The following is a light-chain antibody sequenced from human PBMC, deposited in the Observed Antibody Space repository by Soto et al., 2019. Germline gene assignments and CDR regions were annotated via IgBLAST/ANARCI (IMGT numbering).Light chain of an antibody. Sequence: DIKMNHPPSSLSASVEDRVAIACRASQGISNYLAWYQQKPGKVPKLLIYAASTLQSGVPSRFSGSGSGTDFTLTISSLQPEDVATYYCQKYNSAPLTFGGGTKVDIK. CDR2: AAS. V-gene: IGKV1-27*01. J-gene: IGKJ4*01. CDR1: QGISNY. CDR3: QKYNSAPLT.